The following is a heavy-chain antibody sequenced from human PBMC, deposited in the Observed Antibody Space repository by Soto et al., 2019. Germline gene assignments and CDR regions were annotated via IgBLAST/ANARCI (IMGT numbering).Heavy chain of an antibody. Sequence: QVQLQQWGAGLLKPSETLSLTCAVYGGSFSGYYWSWIRQPPGKGLEWIGEINHSGSTNYNPSLKSRVTISVDTSKNQFSLKLSSVTAADTAVYYCARGRVVPLYYYYMDVWGKGTTVTVSS. CDR3: ARGRVVPLYYYYMDV. CDR2: INHSGST. D-gene: IGHD2-2*01. V-gene: IGHV4-34*01. J-gene: IGHJ6*03. CDR1: GGSFSGYY.